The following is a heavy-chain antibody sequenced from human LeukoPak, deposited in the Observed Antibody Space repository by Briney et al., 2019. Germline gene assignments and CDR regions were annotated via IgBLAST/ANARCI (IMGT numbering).Heavy chain of an antibody. D-gene: IGHD3-3*01. CDR1: GGSISSYY. V-gene: IGHV4-59*01. CDR2: IYNSGST. Sequence: PSETLSLTCTVSGGSISSYYWSWIRQPPGKGLEWIGYIYNSGSTNYNPSLKSRVTISVDTAKNQFSLKLSCVTAADTAVYYCARARDYDFWSGYPTPGAFDIWGQGTMVTVSS. CDR3: ARARDYDFWSGYPTPGAFDI. J-gene: IGHJ3*02.